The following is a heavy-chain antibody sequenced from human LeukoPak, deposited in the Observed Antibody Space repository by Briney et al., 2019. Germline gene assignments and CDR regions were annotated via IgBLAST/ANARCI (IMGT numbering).Heavy chain of an antibody. J-gene: IGHJ5*02. V-gene: IGHV1-58*01. D-gene: IGHD6-13*01. CDR3: AAERYSDGCCWFHP. Sequence: SVTVSFKASAFTFSTSAVQLVRQARGQRLEWMGCIILGSGNTNYAQNFRERVTISRDMSTSTVYMELNSLRSEDTAVYYCAAERYSDGCCWFHPWGQGTLVTVSS. CDR1: AFTFSTSA. CDR2: IILGSGNT.